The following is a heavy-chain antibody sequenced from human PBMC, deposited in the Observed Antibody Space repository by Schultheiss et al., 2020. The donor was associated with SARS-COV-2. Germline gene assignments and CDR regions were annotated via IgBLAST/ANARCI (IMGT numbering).Heavy chain of an antibody. CDR3: ARGTFDFWSDPTRLKYNYLDS. V-gene: IGHV1-69*13. J-gene: IGHJ4*02. Sequence: SVKVSCKASGGTFSSYAISWVRQAPGQGLEWMGGIIPIFGTANYAQKFQGRFTMTVDESTSTAYMELTNLRPEDTAIYFCARGTFDFWSDPTRLKYNYLDSWGQGTLVTVSS. CDR1: GGTFSSYA. CDR2: IIPIFGTA. D-gene: IGHD3-3*01.